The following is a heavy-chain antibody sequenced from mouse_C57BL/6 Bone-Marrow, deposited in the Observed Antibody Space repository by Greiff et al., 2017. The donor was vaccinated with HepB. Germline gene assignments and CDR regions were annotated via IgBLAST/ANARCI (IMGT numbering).Heavy chain of an antibody. J-gene: IGHJ1*03. D-gene: IGHD1-1*01. CDR3: ARDYYGSSYGGYFDV. CDR1: GYTFTDYN. V-gene: IGHV1-18*01. Sequence: EVQVVESGPELVKPGASVKIPCKASGYTFTDYNMDWVKQSHGKSLEWIGDINPNNGGTIYNQKFKGKATLTVDKSSSTAYMELRSLTSEDTAVYYCARDYYGSSYGGYFDVWGTGTTVTVSS. CDR2: INPNNGGT.